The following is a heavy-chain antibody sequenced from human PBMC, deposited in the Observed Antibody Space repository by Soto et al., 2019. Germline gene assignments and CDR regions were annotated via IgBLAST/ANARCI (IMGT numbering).Heavy chain of an antibody. D-gene: IGHD6-6*01. CDR1: GGTFRRYA. Sequence: GASVKVSCKASGGTFRRYAISWVRQAPGQGLEWMGGIIPIFGTANYAQKFQGRVTITADESTSTAYMELSSLRSEDTAVYYCARTLGAARSYYYYGMDVWGQGTTVTVSS. CDR2: IIPIFGTA. CDR3: ARTLGAARSYYYYGMDV. V-gene: IGHV1-69*13. J-gene: IGHJ6*02.